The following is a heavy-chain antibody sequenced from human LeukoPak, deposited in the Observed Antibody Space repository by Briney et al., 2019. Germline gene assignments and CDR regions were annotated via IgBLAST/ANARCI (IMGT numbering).Heavy chain of an antibody. CDR3: AKEGGLLWDYFDY. CDR1: GFTFSSYG. V-gene: IGHV3-30*02. D-gene: IGHD3-16*01. CDR2: IRYDGSNK. Sequence: GGSLRLSWAASGFTFSSYGMHWVRQAPGKGLEWVAFIRYDGSNKYYADSVKGRFTISRDNSKNTLYLQMNSLRAEDTAVYYCAKEGGLLWDYFDYWGQGTLVTVSS. J-gene: IGHJ4*02.